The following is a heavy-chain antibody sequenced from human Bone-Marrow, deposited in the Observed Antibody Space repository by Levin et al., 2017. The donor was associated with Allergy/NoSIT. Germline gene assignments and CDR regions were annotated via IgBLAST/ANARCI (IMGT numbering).Heavy chain of an antibody. CDR1: GGSISSFS. Sequence: PSETLSLTCTVSGGSISSFSWSWVRQPAGKGLEWIGRIYASGSTNYNPPLKSRVTMSVDTSKNQFSLKLTSVTAADTAVYYCARRVKESSDYALYNWFDPWGQGTLVTVSS. D-gene: IGHD3-22*01. CDR2: IYASGST. V-gene: IGHV4-4*07. CDR3: ARRVKESSDYALYNWFDP. J-gene: IGHJ5*02.